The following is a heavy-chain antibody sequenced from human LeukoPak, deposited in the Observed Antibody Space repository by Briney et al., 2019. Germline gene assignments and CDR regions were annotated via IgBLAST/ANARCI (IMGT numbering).Heavy chain of an antibody. Sequence: GGSLRLSCAASVFAFSSSSMNWVRQAPGKGLEWVSSISGSTSYIYYADSVKGRFTISRDNAKNSLYLQMNSLRAEDTAVYLCASHQNYYYYMDVWGKGTTVTVSS. CDR2: ISGSTSYI. D-gene: IGHD2-2*01. V-gene: IGHV3-21*01. CDR1: VFAFSSSS. J-gene: IGHJ6*03. CDR3: ASHQNYYYYMDV.